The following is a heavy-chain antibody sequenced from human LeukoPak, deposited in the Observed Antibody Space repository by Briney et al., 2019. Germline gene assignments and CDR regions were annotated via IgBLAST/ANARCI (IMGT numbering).Heavy chain of an antibody. D-gene: IGHD6-6*01. CDR3: ARGEPIRAAARRRYFDL. J-gene: IGHJ2*01. CDR2: INHSGST. V-gene: IGHV4-34*01. CDR1: GGSFSGYY. Sequence: KASETLSLTCAVYGGSFSGYYWSWIRQPPGKGLEWIGEINHSGSTNYNPSLKSRVTISVDTSKNQFSLKLSSVTAADTAVYYCARGEPIRAAARRRYFDLWGRGTLVTVSS.